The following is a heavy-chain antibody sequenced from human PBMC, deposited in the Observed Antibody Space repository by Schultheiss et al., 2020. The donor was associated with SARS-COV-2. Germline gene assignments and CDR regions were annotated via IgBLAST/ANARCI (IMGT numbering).Heavy chain of an antibody. CDR3: ARDTSLYGMDV. V-gene: IGHV1-8*01. CDR1: GYTFTSYD. CDR2: MNPNSGNT. Sequence: ASVKVSCKASGYTFTSYDINWVRQATGQGLEWMGWMNPNSGNTGYAQKFQGRVTMTRNTSISTAYMELSRLRSDDTAVYYCARDTSLYGMDVWGQGTTVTVSS. J-gene: IGHJ6*02. D-gene: IGHD3-3*01.